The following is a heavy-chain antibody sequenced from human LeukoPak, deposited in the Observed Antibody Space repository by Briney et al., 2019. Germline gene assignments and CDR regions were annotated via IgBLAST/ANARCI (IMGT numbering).Heavy chain of an antibody. CDR2: INPNSGGT. D-gene: IGHD3-16*02. CDR3: ARDYDYVWGNFRNYYFDS. J-gene: IGHJ4*02. Sequence: GASEKVSSTASGYTFTDYHIHWVRQAPVQRLEWMGGINPNSGGTHYAQRFQGRVTMTRDTSISTAYMELSSVRSDDTAVYFCARDYDYVWGNFRNYYFDSWGQGTLVTVSS. CDR1: GYTFTDYH. V-gene: IGHV1-2*02.